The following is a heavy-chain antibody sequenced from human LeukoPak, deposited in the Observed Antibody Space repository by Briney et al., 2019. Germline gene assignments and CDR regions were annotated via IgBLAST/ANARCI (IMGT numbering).Heavy chain of an antibody. J-gene: IGHJ6*03. Sequence: GGSLRLSCAASGFTYSSYWMHWVRQAPGKGLVWVSRIKNDGSGATYADSVKGRFTVSIDNAKNTLYLQMNSLRAEDTAVYYCARDSTYCSSTSCRNYYYYYYMDVWGKGTTVTVSS. D-gene: IGHD2-2*01. V-gene: IGHV3-74*01. CDR2: IKNDGSGA. CDR3: ARDSTYCSSTSCRNYYYYYYMDV. CDR1: GFTYSSYW.